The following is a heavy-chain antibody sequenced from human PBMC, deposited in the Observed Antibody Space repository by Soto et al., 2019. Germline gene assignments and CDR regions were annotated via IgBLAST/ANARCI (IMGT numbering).Heavy chain of an antibody. Sequence: QVQLVQSGAEVKKPGASVKVSCKASGYSFTSHGISWVRQAPGQGLEWMAWISASNGDTNYAQKFQGRVTVTTDTDTRTDCMDLSSLRSEDTAVYYFAGLVRGSNTDYSPSMDAWGKWTTVTVSS. V-gene: IGHV1-18*01. J-gene: IGHJ6*03. CDR2: ISASNGDT. CDR1: GYSFTSHG. D-gene: IGHD3-10*01. CDR3: AGLVRGSNTDYSPSMDA.